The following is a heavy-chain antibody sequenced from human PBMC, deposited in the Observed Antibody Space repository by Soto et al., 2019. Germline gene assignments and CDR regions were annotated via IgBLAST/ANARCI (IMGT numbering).Heavy chain of an antibody. CDR3: AGGPTWYYYAA. CDR1: CGSIRSYY. J-gene: IGHJ4*02. V-gene: IGHV4-59*01. CDR2: IYYSGST. D-gene: IGHD3-10*01. Sequence: SETLFLTCTVSCGSIRSYYWSWIRQPPGKGLEWIGYIYYSGSTNYNPSLKSRVTISVDTSKNQFSLKLSSVTAADTAVYYCAGGPTWYYYAAGGQGTLVTVSS.